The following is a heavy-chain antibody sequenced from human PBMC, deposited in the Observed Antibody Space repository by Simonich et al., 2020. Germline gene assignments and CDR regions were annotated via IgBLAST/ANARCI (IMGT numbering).Heavy chain of an antibody. CDR2: IYYSGST. CDR3: ARHDRWLQFYFDY. CDR1: GGSISSYY. Sequence: QVQLQESGPGLVKPSETLSLTCTVSGGSISSYYWSWIRQPPGKGLEWIGYIYYSGSTNYNPSRKGRVTISVDTSKNQFSLKLSSVTAADTAVYYCARHDRWLQFYFDYWGQGTLVTVSS. V-gene: IGHV4-59*08. J-gene: IGHJ4*02. D-gene: IGHD5-12*01.